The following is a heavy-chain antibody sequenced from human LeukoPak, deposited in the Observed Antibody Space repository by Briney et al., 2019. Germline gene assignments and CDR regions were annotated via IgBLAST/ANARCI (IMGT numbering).Heavy chain of an antibody. CDR2: RKQDGSEK. J-gene: IGHJ3*02. D-gene: IGHD2-2*01. CDR3: ARTRFPSCTSASCGDDPFDI. V-gene: IGHV3-7*01. Sequence: GGSLRLSCAASRFTLSNYWMSRVRQTPGKGLEWGAKRKQDGSEKFYVDPVMGRFTISRDNAKNSLFLQMNSLRAEDTAVYYCARTRFPSCTSASCGDDPFDIWGQGTTVTVS. CDR1: RFTLSNYW.